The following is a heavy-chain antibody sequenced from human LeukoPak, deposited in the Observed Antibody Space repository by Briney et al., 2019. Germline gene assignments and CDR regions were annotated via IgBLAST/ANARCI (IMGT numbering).Heavy chain of an antibody. J-gene: IGHJ1*01. CDR1: GYTCTVYY. CDR2: ISAYNGNT. CDR3: ARDDQVLEWFRGPRNRPFQH. V-gene: IGHV1-18*04. D-gene: IGHD3-3*01. Sequence: GASVKVSCKASGYTCTVYYMHWVRQAPGQGLEWMGWISAYNGNTNYAQKLRGRVTMTTDTSTSTAYMELRSLRSDDTAVYYCARDDQVLEWFRGPRNRPFQHWGQGTLVTGSS.